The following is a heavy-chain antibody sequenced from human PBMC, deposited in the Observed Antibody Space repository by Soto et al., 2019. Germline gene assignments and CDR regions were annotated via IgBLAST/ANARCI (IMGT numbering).Heavy chain of an antibody. CDR3: ARYSSNWFQTEGMDV. J-gene: IGHJ6*02. V-gene: IGHV4-31*03. Sequence: SETLSLTCTVSGGSIRSGGYYWSWVRQNPRKGLEWIGNIYYSGNTYYNPSLKSRLTISVDTSKNQFSLNLSSVTAADTAVYYCARYSSNWFQTEGMDVWGQGTTVTVSS. CDR2: IYYSGNT. D-gene: IGHD6-13*01. CDR1: GGSIRSGGYY.